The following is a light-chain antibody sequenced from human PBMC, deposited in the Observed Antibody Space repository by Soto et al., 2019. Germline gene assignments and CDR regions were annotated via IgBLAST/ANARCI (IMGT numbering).Light chain of an antibody. CDR2: DVS. CDR3: SSYTNTSKGLL. V-gene: IGLV2-14*01. Sequence: QSALTQPASVSGSPGQSITISCTGTSSDVGGYNFVSWYQQHPGKAPKLMIFDVSSRPSGISNRFSGSKSGNTASLTISGLQAEDEADYYCSSYTNTSKGLLFGRGTKVTVL. J-gene: IGLJ2*01. CDR1: SSDVGGYNF.